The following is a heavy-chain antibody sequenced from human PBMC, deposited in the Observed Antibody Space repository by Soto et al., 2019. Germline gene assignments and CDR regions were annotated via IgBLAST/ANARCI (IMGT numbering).Heavy chain of an antibody. V-gene: IGHV4-59*01. CDR2: SSYGGIT. Sequence: QVQLQESGPGLVKPSETLSLTCSVSDGSISDYYWSWIRQSPEKGLEYIAYSSYGGITNLNGALNGRVTMSIDTSKNQFSLKATSLTAADTAVYYCARARKATYITGGFDSWGQGTLVTVSS. CDR1: DGSISDYY. J-gene: IGHJ4*02. D-gene: IGHD3-3*01. CDR3: ARARKATYITGGFDS.